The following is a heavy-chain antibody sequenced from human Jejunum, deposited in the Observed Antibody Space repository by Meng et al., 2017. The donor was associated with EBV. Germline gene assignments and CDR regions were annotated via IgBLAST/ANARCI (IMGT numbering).Heavy chain of an antibody. J-gene: IGHJ5*02. Sequence: QWRLRGSGPGVVRPPGPLSPTGPLPGAATRSSHWWSWVRQAPGEGLEWIGEIYYTGRTNYNPSLKSRVSMSIDKSKNQFSLNLNSVTVADTAVYYCATSMSGYSYGYSWGQGTLVTVSS. CDR2: IYYTGRT. D-gene: IGHD5-12*01. V-gene: IGHV4-4*03. CDR1: GAATRSSHW. CDR3: ATSMSGYSYGYS.